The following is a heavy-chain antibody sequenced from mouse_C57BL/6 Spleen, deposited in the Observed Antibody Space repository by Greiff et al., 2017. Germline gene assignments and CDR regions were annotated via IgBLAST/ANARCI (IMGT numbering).Heavy chain of an antibody. D-gene: IGHD1-1*01. V-gene: IGHV7-3*01. Sequence: DVKLVESGGGLVQPGGSLSLSCAASGFTFTDYYMSWVRQPPGKALEWLGFIRNKANGYTTEYSASVKGRFTISRDNSQSILYLQMNALRADDSATYYCARYTGVYYGSSYWYFDVWGTGTTVTVSS. J-gene: IGHJ1*03. CDR1: GFTFTDYY. CDR2: IRNKANGYTT. CDR3: ARYTGVYYGSSYWYFDV.